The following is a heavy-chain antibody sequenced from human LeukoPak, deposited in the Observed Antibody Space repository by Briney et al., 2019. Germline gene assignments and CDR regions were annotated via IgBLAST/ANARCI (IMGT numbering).Heavy chain of an antibody. CDR2: INTQGTYT. CDR3: ATKGTTVTTNYFDY. CDR1: GITFSSYW. D-gene: IGHD4-11*01. V-gene: IGHV3-74*01. Sequence: GGSLRLSCAVSGITFSSYWMHWVRQDPGRGLLWVSRINTQGTYTNYADSVKGRFTISRDNSKNTLYLQMNSLRAEDTALYYCATKGTTVTTNYFDYWGQGTLVTVSS. J-gene: IGHJ4*02.